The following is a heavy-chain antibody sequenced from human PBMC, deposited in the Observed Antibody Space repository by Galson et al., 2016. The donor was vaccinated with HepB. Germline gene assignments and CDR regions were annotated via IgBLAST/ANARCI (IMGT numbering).Heavy chain of an antibody. D-gene: IGHD5-24*01. CDR1: GFSFNTNT. CDR2: ITASGVAT. CDR3: AREGGGNNNYFDH. J-gene: IGHJ4*02. Sequence: SLRLSCAASGFSFNTNTLTWVRQAPGKGLEWVSTITASGVATYYTDSVKGRFTISRDNSKNTLYLEMNNLRVEDTAVYYCAREGGGNNNYFDHWGQGTLVTVSS. V-gene: IGHV3-23*01.